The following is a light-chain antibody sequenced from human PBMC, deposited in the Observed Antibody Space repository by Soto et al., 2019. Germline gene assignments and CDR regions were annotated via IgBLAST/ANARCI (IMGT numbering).Light chain of an antibody. V-gene: IGKV3-11*01. J-gene: IGKJ4*01. CDR3: QQRSNWPPT. CDR1: QSVSSY. CDR2: DAS. Sequence: EIVLTQSPATLYLSPGERATLSCRASQSVSSYLDWYQQKPCQAPRLLIYDASNRATGIPARFSGSGSGTDFTLTIISLEPEDLAVYYCQQRSNWPPTFGGGTKVEIK.